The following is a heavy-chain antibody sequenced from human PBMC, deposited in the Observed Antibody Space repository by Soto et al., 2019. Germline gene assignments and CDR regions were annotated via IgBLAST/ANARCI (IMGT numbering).Heavy chain of an antibody. CDR2: IDPSDSYT. V-gene: IGHV5-10-1*01. CDR1: GYSFTSYW. D-gene: IGHD1-26*01. J-gene: IGHJ6*02. CDR3: ERQGIVGGYYYYGMDV. Sequence: GESLKISCKGSGYSFTSYWISWVRQMPGKGLEWMGRIDPSDSYTNYSPSFQGHVTISADKSISTAYLQWSSLKASDTAMYYCERQGIVGGYYYYGMDVWGQGTTVTVSS.